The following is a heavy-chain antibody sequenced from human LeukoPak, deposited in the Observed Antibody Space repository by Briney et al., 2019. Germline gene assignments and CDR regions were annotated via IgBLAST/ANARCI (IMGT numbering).Heavy chain of an antibody. CDR1: GFTVSSNY. Sequence: GGSLRLSCAASGFTVSSNYMSWVRQAPGKGLEWGSVIYSGGSTYYADSVKGRFTISRDNSKNTLYLQMNSLRAEDTAVYYCARELDYYDSSGYPTSSLWGQGTLVTVSS. CDR3: ARELDYYDSSGYPTSSL. V-gene: IGHV3-53*01. J-gene: IGHJ4*02. CDR2: IYSGGST. D-gene: IGHD3-22*01.